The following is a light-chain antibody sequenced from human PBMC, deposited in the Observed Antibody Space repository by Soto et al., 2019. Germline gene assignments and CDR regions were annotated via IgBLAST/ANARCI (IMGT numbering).Light chain of an antibody. V-gene: IGKV1-12*01. CDR3: HSRA. Sequence: IQETQSPSYVAASVGDRVTITCRASQDIAGYLAWYQHKPGRTPELLIHGASRLPSGVPSRFSGSGSDTKFTLTISSLQPDDFATYFCHSRAFGQETRLEIK. J-gene: IGKJ5*01. CDR1: QDIAGY. CDR2: GAS.